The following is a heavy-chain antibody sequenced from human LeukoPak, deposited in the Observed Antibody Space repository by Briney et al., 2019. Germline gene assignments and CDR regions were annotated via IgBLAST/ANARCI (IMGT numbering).Heavy chain of an antibody. CDR2: IYPGDSDT. J-gene: IGHJ4*02. V-gene: IGHV5-51*01. Sequence: GESLKISCKGSGDGFTFYWIGWVRQMPGKGLEWMGVIYPGDSDTRYSPSFQGQVTISADKSISTAYLQWSSLKASDTAIYYCARQGGSYRSPFDFWGQGTLVTVSS. D-gene: IGHD1-26*01. CDR3: ARQGGSYRSPFDF. CDR1: GDGFTFYW.